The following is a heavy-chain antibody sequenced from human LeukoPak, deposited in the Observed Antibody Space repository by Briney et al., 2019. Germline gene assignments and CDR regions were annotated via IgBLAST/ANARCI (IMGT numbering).Heavy chain of an antibody. Sequence: PGGSLRLSCAASGFTFSSYWMHWVRQAPGKGLVWVSRINTDGSSTSYADSVKGRFTISRDNAKNTLYLQMNSLRAEDTAVYYCASLDIVVVPAATRPYYYMDVWGKGTTVTVSS. CDR1: GFTFSSYW. V-gene: IGHV3-74*01. CDR3: ASLDIVVVPAATRPYYYMDV. CDR2: INTDGSST. J-gene: IGHJ6*03. D-gene: IGHD2-2*03.